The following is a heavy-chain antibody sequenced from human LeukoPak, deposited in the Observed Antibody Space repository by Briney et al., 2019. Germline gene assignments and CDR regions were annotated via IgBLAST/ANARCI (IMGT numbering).Heavy chain of an antibody. J-gene: IGHJ4*02. CDR1: SGSLSSNIYY. V-gene: IGHV4-39*07. D-gene: IGHD4-17*01. CDR2: IWYVGTP. Sequence: SETLSLTCTVSSGSLSSNIYYWGWVRQSPGKGLESIGSIWYVGTPNYNPSLKSRITISMDGSKNHFFLNLRSATAADTAVYFCAGNGYYSIDQWGLGTLVTVSS. CDR3: AGNGYYSIDQ.